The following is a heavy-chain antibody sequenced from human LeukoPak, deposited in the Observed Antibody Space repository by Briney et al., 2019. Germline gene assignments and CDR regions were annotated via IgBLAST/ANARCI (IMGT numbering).Heavy chain of an antibody. CDR3: ARDRGEHGDHYLDY. CDR1: GFTFSSYG. CDR2: IWYDGSNK. Sequence: GGSLRLSRAASGFTFSSYGMHWVRQAPGKGLEWVAVIWYDGSNKYYADSVKGRFTISRDNSKNTLYLQMNSLRAEDTAVYYCARDRGEHGDHYLDYWGQGTLVTVSS. D-gene: IGHD4-17*01. V-gene: IGHV3-33*01. J-gene: IGHJ4*02.